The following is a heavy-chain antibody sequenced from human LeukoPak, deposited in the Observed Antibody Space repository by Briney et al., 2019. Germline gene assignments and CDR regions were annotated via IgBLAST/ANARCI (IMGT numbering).Heavy chain of an antibody. Sequence: GGSLRLSCAASGFTFDDYGMSWVRQAPGKGLEWVSGINWNGGSTGYADSVKGRFTISRDNAKNSLYLQLNSLRAEDTALYYCARGWSVAGNYYFDYWGQGTLVTVSS. J-gene: IGHJ4*02. CDR2: INWNGGST. D-gene: IGHD6-19*01. CDR1: GFTFDDYG. V-gene: IGHV3-20*04. CDR3: ARGWSVAGNYYFDY.